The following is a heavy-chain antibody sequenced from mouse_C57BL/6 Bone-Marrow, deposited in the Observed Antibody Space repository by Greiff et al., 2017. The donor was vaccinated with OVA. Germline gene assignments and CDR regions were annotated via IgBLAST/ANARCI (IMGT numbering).Heavy chain of an antibody. CDR1: GYTFTSYT. CDR3: AREAGYYWFAY. CDR2: INPSSGYT. J-gene: IGHJ3*01. V-gene: IGHV1-4*01. Sequence: VQLQHSGAELARPGASVKMSCKASGYTFTSYTMHWVKQRPGQGLEWIGYINPSSGYTKYNQKFKDKATLTADKSSSTAYMQLSSLTSEDSAVYYCAREAGYYWFAYWGQGTLVTVSA. D-gene: IGHD2-3*01.